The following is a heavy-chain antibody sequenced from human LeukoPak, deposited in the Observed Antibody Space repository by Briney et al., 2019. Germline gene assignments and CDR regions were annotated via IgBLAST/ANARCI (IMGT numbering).Heavy chain of an antibody. Sequence: PSQTLSLTCTVSGGSISSGDYYWSWIRQPPGKGLEWIGYIYYSGSTYYNPSLKSRVTISVDTSKNQFSLKLSSVTAADTAVYYCAREREQLVNPAVFDYWGQGTLVTVSS. J-gene: IGHJ4*02. CDR1: GGSISSGDYY. CDR3: AREREQLVNPAVFDY. D-gene: IGHD6-13*01. CDR2: IYYSGST. V-gene: IGHV4-30-4*08.